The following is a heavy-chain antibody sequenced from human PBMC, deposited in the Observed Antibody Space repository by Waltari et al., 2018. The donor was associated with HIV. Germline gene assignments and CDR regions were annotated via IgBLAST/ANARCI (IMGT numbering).Heavy chain of an antibody. J-gene: IGHJ4*02. CDR1: GFAFTDSY. Sequence: QMQLVESGGRLVKPGGSLRLSCAASGFAFTDSYMTWVRQPPGKGLEFLAYISRSGNRTYYADSLRGRFNISRDNAAKFLCLQMDSLRGDDTATYYCARGRQWLAFDFWGQGNVVAVSS. V-gene: IGHV3-11*01. CDR3: ARGRQWLAFDF. CDR2: ISRSGNRT. D-gene: IGHD6-19*01.